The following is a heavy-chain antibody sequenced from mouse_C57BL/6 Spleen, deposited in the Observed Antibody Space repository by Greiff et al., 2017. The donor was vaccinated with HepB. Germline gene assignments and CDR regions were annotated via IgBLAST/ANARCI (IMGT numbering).Heavy chain of an antibody. D-gene: IGHD2-5*01. CDR1: GYAFSSSW. Sequence: QVQLQQSGPELVKPGASVKISCKASGYAFSSSWMNWVKQRPGKGLEWIGRIYPGDGDTNYNGKFKGKATLTADKSSSTAYMQLSSLTSEDSAVYFCASATYYSNYDGYWGQGTTLTVSS. CDR3: ASATYYSNYDGY. V-gene: IGHV1-82*01. J-gene: IGHJ2*01. CDR2: IYPGDGDT.